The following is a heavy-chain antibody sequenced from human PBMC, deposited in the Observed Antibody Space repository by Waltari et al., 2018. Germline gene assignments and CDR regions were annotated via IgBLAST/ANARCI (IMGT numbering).Heavy chain of an antibody. CDR2: VHRSGRT. Sequence: QLQLQQSGPGLVKPSESLSPTCAVSGDSTSSNSWWSWVRQSPGKGLEWIGQVHRSGRTNYNPSLASRVTVSIDTSNNQFSLKVPSATAADTAMYYCARDRGRGLYLDSWGQGTLVTVSP. CDR3: ARDRGRGLYLDS. V-gene: IGHV4-4*02. D-gene: IGHD2-15*01. J-gene: IGHJ4*02. CDR1: GDSTSSNSW.